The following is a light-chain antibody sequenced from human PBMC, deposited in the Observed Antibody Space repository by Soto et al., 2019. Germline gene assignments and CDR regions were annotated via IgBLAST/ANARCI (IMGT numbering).Light chain of an antibody. CDR2: GAS. V-gene: IGKV3-20*01. Sequence: EIVLTQSPGTLSLSPGERATLSCRASQSVNSDYLGWFQQKPGQAPRLLIYGASTRATGIPDRFSGSGSGTDLTITISRLEPEDFEVYYCHHYGGSPITFGQGTRLEIK. CDR1: QSVNSDY. J-gene: IGKJ5*01. CDR3: HHYGGSPIT.